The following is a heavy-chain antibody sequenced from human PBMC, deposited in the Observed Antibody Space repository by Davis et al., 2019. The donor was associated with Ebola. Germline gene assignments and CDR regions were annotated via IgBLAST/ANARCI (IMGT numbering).Heavy chain of an antibody. V-gene: IGHV4-34*01. CDR2: INHSGST. J-gene: IGHJ6*02. Sequence: AGSLTPSCAVSGGSFSGYYWSWIRQPPGKGLEWIGEINHSGSTNYNPSLKSRVTISVDTSKNQFSLKLSSVTAADTAVYYCARGGAGSGGDDWGQGTTVTVSS. CDR3: ARGGAGSGGDD. D-gene: IGHD3-10*01. CDR1: GGSFSGYY.